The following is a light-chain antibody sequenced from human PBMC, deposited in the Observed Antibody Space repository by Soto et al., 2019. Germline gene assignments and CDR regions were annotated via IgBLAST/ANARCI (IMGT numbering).Light chain of an antibody. V-gene: IGLV2-14*01. J-gene: IGLJ2*01. CDR2: GVS. CDR1: SSDVGGYNY. Sequence: QSALTQPASVSGSPGQSITISCTGTSSDVGGYNYVSWYQQHPGKAPKLIIFGVSYRPSGFFNRFSGSKSGTTASLTISGLQAEDEADYFCSSYTSSNTPVFGGGTNLTLL. CDR3: SSYTSSNTPV.